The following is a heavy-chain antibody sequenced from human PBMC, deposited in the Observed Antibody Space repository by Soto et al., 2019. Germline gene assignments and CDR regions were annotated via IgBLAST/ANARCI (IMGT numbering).Heavy chain of an antibody. CDR3: ARDKITGLFDY. V-gene: IGHV4-4*02. Sequence: SETLSLTCAVSCGSISSSNWWSWVRQPPGKGLEWIGEIYHSGSTNYNPSLKSRVTISVDKSKNQFSLKLSSVTAADTAVYYCARDKITGLFDYWGQGALVTVSS. J-gene: IGHJ4*02. CDR1: CGSISSSNW. D-gene: IGHD2-8*02. CDR2: IYHSGST.